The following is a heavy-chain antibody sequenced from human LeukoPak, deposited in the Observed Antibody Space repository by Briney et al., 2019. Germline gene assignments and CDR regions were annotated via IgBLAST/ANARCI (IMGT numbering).Heavy chain of an antibody. CDR2: IRYDGSDK. Sequence: PGGSLRLFCAASGFTFSNYDMSWVRQAPGKGLEWVSYIRYDGSDKHYADSVKGRFTISRDDSKNTLYLQMSSLRAEDTAVYYCARDWDYNFWSNYDHWGQGNLVTVSS. V-gene: IGHV3-30*02. D-gene: IGHD3-3*01. CDR1: GFTFSNYD. J-gene: IGHJ4*02. CDR3: ARDWDYNFWSNYDH.